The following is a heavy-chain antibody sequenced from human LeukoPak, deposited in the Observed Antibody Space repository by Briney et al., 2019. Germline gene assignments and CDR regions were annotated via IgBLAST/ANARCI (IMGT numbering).Heavy chain of an antibody. Sequence: ASVKVSCKVSGYTLTELSMHWVRQAPGQGLEWMGWISAYNGNTNYAQKLQGRVTMTTDTSTSTAYMELRSLRSDDTAVYYCAREIGTYYDFWSGYYTGGYYFDYWGQGTLVTVSS. D-gene: IGHD3-3*01. V-gene: IGHV1-18*01. CDR3: AREIGTYYDFWSGYYTGGYYFDY. CDR1: GYTLTELS. CDR2: ISAYNGNT. J-gene: IGHJ4*02.